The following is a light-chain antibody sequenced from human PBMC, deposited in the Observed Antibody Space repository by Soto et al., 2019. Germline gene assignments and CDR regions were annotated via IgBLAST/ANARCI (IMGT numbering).Light chain of an antibody. V-gene: IGLV2-14*01. CDR3: SSYASSTTLL. Sequence: QSALTQPASVSGSPGQSITISCTGTSSDVGGYSYVSWYQQHPGIAPKLLIYEVKNRPSGVSDRFSGSKSGNTASLTISGLQAEDEADYYCSSYASSTTLLFGGGTKVTVL. CDR2: EVK. J-gene: IGLJ3*02. CDR1: SSDVGGYSY.